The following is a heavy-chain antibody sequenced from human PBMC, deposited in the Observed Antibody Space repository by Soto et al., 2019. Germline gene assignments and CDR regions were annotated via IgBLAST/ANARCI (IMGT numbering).Heavy chain of an antibody. CDR2: IYSGGST. D-gene: IGHD3-9*01. Sequence: EVQLVESGGGLVQPGGSLRLSCAASGFTVSSNYMSWVRQAPGKGLEWVSVIYSGGSTYYADSVKGRFTISRDNSKNTLYLQRNSLRAEDEGLYYCARVRPDILTHWGQGNLVTVSS. V-gene: IGHV3-53*04. CDR3: ARVRPDILTH. CDR1: GFTVSSNY. J-gene: IGHJ1*01.